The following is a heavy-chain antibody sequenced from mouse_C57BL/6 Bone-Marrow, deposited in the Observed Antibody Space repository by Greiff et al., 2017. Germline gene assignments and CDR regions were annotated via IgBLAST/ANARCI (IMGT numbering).Heavy chain of an antibody. CDR3: AVLRRELAY. CDR1: GYTFTGYW. J-gene: IGHJ3*01. V-gene: IGHV1-9*01. Sequence: LVESGAELMKPGASVKLSCKASGYTFTGYWIEWVKQRLGHGLEWIGDSLPGSGSTNYNEKFKGKATFTADTSYNTAYMQLSSLTTEDSAIYYGAVLRRELAYWGQGTLVTVSA. CDR2: SLPGSGST.